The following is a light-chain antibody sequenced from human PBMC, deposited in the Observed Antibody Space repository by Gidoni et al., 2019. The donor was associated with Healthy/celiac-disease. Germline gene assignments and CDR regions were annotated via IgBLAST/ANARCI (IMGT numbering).Light chain of an antibody. CDR1: QSVSSN. J-gene: IGKJ4*01. CDR2: GAS. V-gene: IGKV3-15*01. CDR3: QQYNNWLSLT. Sequence: TLSVSPGERATLSCRASQSVSSNLAWYQQKPGQAPRLLIYGASTRATGIPARFSGSGSGTEFTLTISSLQSEDFAVYYCQQYNNWLSLTFGGGTKVEIK.